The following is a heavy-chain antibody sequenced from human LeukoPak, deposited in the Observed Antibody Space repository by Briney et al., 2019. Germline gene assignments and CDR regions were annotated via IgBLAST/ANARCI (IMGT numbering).Heavy chain of an antibody. V-gene: IGHV3-74*03. CDR1: GFTFSSHW. J-gene: IGHJ6*02. CDR3: AREDPYSEGMDV. D-gene: IGHD3-9*01. Sequence: GGSLRLSCAASGFTFSSHWMHWVRQAPGKGLVWVSRINSDGSSETYADSVKGRFTISRDNAKNTLYVQMNSLRAEDTAVYYCAREDPYSEGMDVWGQGTSVTVSS. CDR2: INSDGSSE.